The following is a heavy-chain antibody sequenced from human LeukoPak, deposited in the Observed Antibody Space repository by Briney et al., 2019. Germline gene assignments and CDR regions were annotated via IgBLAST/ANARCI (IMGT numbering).Heavy chain of an antibody. CDR2: INHSGST. V-gene: IGHV4-34*01. CDR3: ARSRVLWGGAGAFDI. J-gene: IGHJ3*02. CDR1: GGSFSGYY. Sequence: SETLSLTCAVYGGSFSGYYWSWIRQPPGKGLEWIGEINHSGSTNYNPSLKSRVTISVDTSKNQFSLKLSSVTAADTAVYYCARSRVLWGGAGAFDIWAQGTMVTVSS. D-gene: IGHD3-16*01.